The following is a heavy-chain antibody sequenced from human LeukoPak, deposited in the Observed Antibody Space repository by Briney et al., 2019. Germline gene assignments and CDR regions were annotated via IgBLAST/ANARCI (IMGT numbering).Heavy chain of an antibody. D-gene: IGHD6-25*01. CDR1: GGSISSSSYY. CDR3: ARHVGGPNSSGYFDY. CDR2: IYYSGST. J-gene: IGHJ4*02. V-gene: IGHV4-39*01. Sequence: SETLSLTCTVPGGSISSSSYYWGWIRQPPGKGLEWIGSIYYSGSTYYNPSLKSRVTISVDTSKNQFSLKLSSVTAADTAVYYCARHVGGPNSSGYFDYWGQGTLVTVSS.